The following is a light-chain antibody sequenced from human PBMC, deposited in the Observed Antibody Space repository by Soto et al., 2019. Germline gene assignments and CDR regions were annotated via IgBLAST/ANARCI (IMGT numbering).Light chain of an antibody. Sequence: ETVMTQSPATLSLSPGERATLSCRASQSVSSKLVWYQQKPGQAPRFLIYGASTRATGIPARFRGSGSGTEFTLTIDSLQSEDFAVYYCQRYNRWPLSFGGGTKVEIK. CDR1: QSVSSK. V-gene: IGKV3-15*01. CDR3: QRYNRWPLS. CDR2: GAS. J-gene: IGKJ4*01.